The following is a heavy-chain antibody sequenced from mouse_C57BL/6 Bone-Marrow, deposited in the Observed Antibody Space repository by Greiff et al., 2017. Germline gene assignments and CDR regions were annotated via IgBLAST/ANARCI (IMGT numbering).Heavy chain of an antibody. CDR2: IDPENGDT. Sequence: VQLQQSGAELVRPGASVKLSCTASGFNIKDDDMHWVKQRPEQGLEWIGWIDPENGDTEYASKFQGQATITADTSSNTAYLQLSSLTSEDTAVYYCTPYYYGRRDWYFDVWGTGTTVTVSS. CDR3: TPYYYGRRDWYFDV. J-gene: IGHJ1*03. V-gene: IGHV14-4*01. D-gene: IGHD1-1*01. CDR1: GFNIKDDD.